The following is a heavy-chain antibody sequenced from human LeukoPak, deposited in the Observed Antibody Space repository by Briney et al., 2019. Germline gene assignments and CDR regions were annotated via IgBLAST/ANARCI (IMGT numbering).Heavy chain of an antibody. D-gene: IGHD5-12*01. J-gene: IGHJ5*02. CDR2: ISSSSSYI. Sequence: PGGSLRLSCAASGFTFSSYAMSWVRQAPGKGLEWVSSISSSSSYIYYADSVKGRFTISRDNAKNSLYLQMNSLRAEDTAVYYCARNPIYSGYDRAIDPWGQGTLVTVSS. CDR3: ARNPIYSGYDRAIDP. V-gene: IGHV3-21*01. CDR1: GFTFSSYA.